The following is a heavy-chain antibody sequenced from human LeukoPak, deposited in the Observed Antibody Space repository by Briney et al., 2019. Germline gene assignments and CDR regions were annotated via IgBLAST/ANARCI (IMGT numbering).Heavy chain of an antibody. CDR3: ARVRSVTGFFDY. CDR1: GYTFTSYA. J-gene: IGHJ4*02. D-gene: IGHD1-20*01. V-gene: IGHV1-3*01. Sequence: ASVKVSCKASGYTFTSYAMHWVRQAPGQRLEWMGWINAGNGNTEYSQKFQGRVTITRDTSASTAYMELSSLRSEDTAVYYCARVRSVTGFFDYWGQGTLVTVSS. CDR2: INAGNGNT.